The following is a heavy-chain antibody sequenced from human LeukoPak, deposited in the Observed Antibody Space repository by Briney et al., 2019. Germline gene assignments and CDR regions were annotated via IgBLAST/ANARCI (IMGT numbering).Heavy chain of an antibody. D-gene: IGHD6-19*01. CDR1: GYTFTSYY. V-gene: IGHV1-46*01. J-gene: IGHJ4*02. CDR3: AREYSAAGYLWLVHLAGPFDY. Sequence: GASVKVSCKASGYTFTSYYMHWVRQAPGQGLEWMGIINPSGGSTSYAQKFQGRVTMTRDTSISTAYMELSRLRSDDTAVYYCAREYSAAGYLWLVHLAGPFDYWGQGTLVTVSS. CDR2: INPSGGST.